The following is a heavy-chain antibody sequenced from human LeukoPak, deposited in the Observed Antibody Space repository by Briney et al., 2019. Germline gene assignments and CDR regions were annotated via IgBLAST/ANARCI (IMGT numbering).Heavy chain of an antibody. Sequence: SVKVSCKASGGTFSSYAISWVRQAPGQGLEWMGGIIPIFGTANYAQKFQGRVTITADESTSTAYMELSGLRSEDTAVYYCAREVNSRQLVPDGMDVWGQGTTVTVSS. CDR1: GGTFSSYA. V-gene: IGHV1-69*13. CDR2: IIPIFGTA. D-gene: IGHD6-13*01. CDR3: AREVNSRQLVPDGMDV. J-gene: IGHJ6*02.